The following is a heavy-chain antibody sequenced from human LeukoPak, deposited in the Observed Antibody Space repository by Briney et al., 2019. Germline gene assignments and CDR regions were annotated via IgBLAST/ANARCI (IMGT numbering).Heavy chain of an antibody. CDR1: GFTFSSYS. CDR2: ISSSSSTI. D-gene: IGHD6-13*01. J-gene: IGHJ4*02. Sequence: GGSLRLSCAASGFTFSSYSMNWVRQAPGKGLEWVSYISSSSSTIYYADSVKGRFTISRDNAKNTLYLQMNSLRAEDTAVYYCASGSQELDYWGQGTLVTVSS. V-gene: IGHV3-48*01. CDR3: ASGSQELDY.